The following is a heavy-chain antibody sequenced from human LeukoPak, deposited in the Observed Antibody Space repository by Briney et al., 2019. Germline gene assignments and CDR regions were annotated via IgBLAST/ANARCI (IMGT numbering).Heavy chain of an antibody. Sequence: GASVKVSCKASGYTFTGYYMHWVRQAPGQGLEWMGWINPNSGGTNYAQKFQGRVTMTRDTSISTAYMELSRLRSDDTAVYYCARAVRYNWNYVGGGFYFDYWGQGTLVTVSS. D-gene: IGHD1-7*01. J-gene: IGHJ4*02. CDR3: ARAVRYNWNYVGGGFYFDY. CDR2: INPNSGGT. V-gene: IGHV1-2*02. CDR1: GYTFTGYY.